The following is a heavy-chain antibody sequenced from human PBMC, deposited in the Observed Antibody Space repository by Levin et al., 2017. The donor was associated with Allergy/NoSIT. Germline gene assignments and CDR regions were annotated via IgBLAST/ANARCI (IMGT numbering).Heavy chain of an antibody. Sequence: WASVKVSCAASGFTFRSYSMNWVRQAPGKGLEWVSTISSTSTYIYYAESMKGRFTISRDNAKNSVYLQMSSLRAEDTAVYYCSRDLSFGNPQGFDCWGQGTLVTVSS. J-gene: IGHJ4*02. CDR1: GFTFRSYS. CDR3: SRDLSFGNPQGFDC. V-gene: IGHV3-21*01. CDR2: ISSTSTYI. D-gene: IGHD1-14*01.